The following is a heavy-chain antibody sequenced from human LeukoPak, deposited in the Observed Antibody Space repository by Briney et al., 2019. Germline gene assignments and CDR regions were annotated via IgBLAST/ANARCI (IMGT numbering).Heavy chain of an antibody. CDR2: IKCSRIT. CDR1: GDSISSYY. Sequence: SETLSLTCTVSGDSISSYYWSWIRQPPGKGREWIGFIKCSRITNYNHPLKSRVTISVDTSKNQYSLKLSSVTAADTAVYYCASCIAVAGLCLWFDPWGQGTLVTVSS. D-gene: IGHD6-19*01. J-gene: IGHJ5*02. V-gene: IGHV4-4*09. CDR3: ASCIAVAGLCLWFDP.